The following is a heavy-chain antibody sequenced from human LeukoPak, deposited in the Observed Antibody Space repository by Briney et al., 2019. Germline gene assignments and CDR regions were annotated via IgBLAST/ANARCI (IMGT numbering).Heavy chain of an antibody. D-gene: IGHD3-3*01. Sequence: PSETLSLTCTVSGGSISSYYWSWIRQPPGKGLEWIGYIYYSGSSKYNPSLKSRVTISVDTSKNQFSLKLSSVTAADTAVYYCARGGIFGVVKKIKNYFDYWGQGTLVTVSS. CDR2: IYYSGSS. J-gene: IGHJ4*02. CDR3: ARGGIFGVVKKIKNYFDY. V-gene: IGHV4-59*12. CDR1: GGSISSYY.